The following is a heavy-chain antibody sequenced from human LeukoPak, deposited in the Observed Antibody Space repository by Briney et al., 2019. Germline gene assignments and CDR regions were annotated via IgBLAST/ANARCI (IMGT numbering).Heavy chain of an antibody. D-gene: IGHD6-13*01. Sequence: ASVKVSCKASGYTFTSYDINWVRQAAGQGLEWMGWLNPNRGNPGYAQKFQGRVTMTRNTSISTAYMELSNLRSEDTAVYYCARVGGSSSWPFDYWGQGTLVTVSS. CDR1: GYTFTSYD. CDR3: ARVGGSSSWPFDY. CDR2: LNPNRGNP. J-gene: IGHJ4*02. V-gene: IGHV1-8*01.